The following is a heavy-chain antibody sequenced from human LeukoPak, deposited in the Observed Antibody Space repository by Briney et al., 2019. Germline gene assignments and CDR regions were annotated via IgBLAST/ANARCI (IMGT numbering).Heavy chain of an antibody. CDR2: IYYSGST. Sequence: PSQTLSLTCTVSGGSISSGDYYWSWIRQPPGKGLEWIGYIYYSGSTYYNPSLKSRVTISVDRSKNQFSLKLSSVTAADTAVYYCAVNGGSYTRDFDYWGQGTLVTVSS. J-gene: IGHJ4*02. V-gene: IGHV4-30-4*01. D-gene: IGHD1-26*01. CDR1: GGSISSGDYY. CDR3: AVNGGSYTRDFDY.